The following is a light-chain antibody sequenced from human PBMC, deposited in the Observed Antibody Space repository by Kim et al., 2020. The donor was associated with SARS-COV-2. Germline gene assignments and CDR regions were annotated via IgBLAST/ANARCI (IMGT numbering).Light chain of an antibody. CDR2: EAS. CDR1: RTIDNY. CDR3: QQSYSTLRFT. Sequence: DIQMTQSPSSLSASVGDRVTITCRASRTIDNYLNWYHQKPGKAPQLLIYEASTLQSGVPSRFSGSGSGTDFALKISSLHPEDSGIYYCQQSYSTLRFTFGQGTKVDIK. V-gene: IGKV1-39*01. J-gene: IGKJ1*01.